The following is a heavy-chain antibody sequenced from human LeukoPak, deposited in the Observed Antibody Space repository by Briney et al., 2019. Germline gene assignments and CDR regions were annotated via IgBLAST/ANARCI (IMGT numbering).Heavy chain of an antibody. V-gene: IGHV3-23*01. D-gene: IGHD3-10*01. J-gene: IGHJ4*02. Sequence: GGSLRLSCAASGFTFSSYAMSWVRQAPGKGLEWVSAISGSGGSTYYADSVKGRFTISRDNSKNTLYLQMNSLRAEDTAVYYCAKTQTYYYGSGTPHYFDYWGQGTLVTVSS. CDR2: ISGSGGST. CDR1: GFTFSSYA. CDR3: AKTQTYYYGSGTPHYFDY.